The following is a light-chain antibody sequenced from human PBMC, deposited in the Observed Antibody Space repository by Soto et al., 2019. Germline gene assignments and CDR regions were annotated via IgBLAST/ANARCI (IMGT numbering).Light chain of an antibody. J-gene: IGLJ1*01. V-gene: IGLV2-14*01. CDR2: DVS. CDR1: SSDVGGYNY. CDR3: SSYTSSSTLYV. Sequence: QSALTQPASVSGSPGQSITISCTGTSSDVGGYNYVSWYQQHPGKAPKRMIYDVSNRPSGVSNRFSGSKSGNTAFLTISGLQAEDEADYYCSSYTSSSTLYVFGTGTNVTVL.